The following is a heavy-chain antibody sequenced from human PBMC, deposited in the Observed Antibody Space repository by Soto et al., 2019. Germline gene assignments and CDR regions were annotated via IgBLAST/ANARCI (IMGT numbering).Heavy chain of an antibody. CDR1: GFTFSSYE. J-gene: IGHJ4*02. D-gene: IGHD1-26*01. Sequence: GGSLRLSCAASGFTFSSYEMNWVRQAPGKGLEWVSYISSSGSTIYYADSVKGRFTISRDNAKNSLYLQTNSLRAEDTAVYYCARRGAYIDYWGQGTLVTVSS. CDR2: ISSSGSTI. V-gene: IGHV3-48*03. CDR3: ARRGAYIDY.